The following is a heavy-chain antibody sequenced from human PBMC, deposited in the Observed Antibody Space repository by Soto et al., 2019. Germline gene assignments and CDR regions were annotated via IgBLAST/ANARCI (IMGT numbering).Heavy chain of an antibody. CDR3: ARGLSVTVTTPSYYFDY. Sequence: ASETLSLTCTVSGGSISSGDYYWSWIRQPPGKGLEWIGYIYYSGSTHYNPSLKSRVTMSVDTSKNQFSLKLSSVTAADTAVYYCARGLSVTVTTPSYYFDYWGQGTLVTVSS. V-gene: IGHV4-30-4*01. J-gene: IGHJ4*02. D-gene: IGHD4-17*01. CDR2: IYYSGST. CDR1: GGSISSGDYY.